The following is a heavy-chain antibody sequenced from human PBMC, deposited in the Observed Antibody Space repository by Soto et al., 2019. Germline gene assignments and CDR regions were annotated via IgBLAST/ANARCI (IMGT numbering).Heavy chain of an antibody. J-gene: IGHJ6*02. CDR1: GFILSTYA. CDR3: ARAGCDGGRCYTLVVLRYGMDV. Sequence: QVQLVESGGGVVQPGRSLRLSCAASGFILSTYAMYWVRQAPGKGLEWVAVISYDGNNKYYADSVKGRFTISRDNSKNTLYLQMNSLRAEDTAVYYCARAGCDGGRCYTLVVLRYGMDVWGQGTTVTVSS. D-gene: IGHD2-15*01. V-gene: IGHV3-30-3*01. CDR2: ISYDGNNK.